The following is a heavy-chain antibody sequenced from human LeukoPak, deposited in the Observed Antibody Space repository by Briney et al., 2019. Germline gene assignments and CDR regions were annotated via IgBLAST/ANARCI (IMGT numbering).Heavy chain of an antibody. V-gene: IGHV3-21*01. CDR1: GFTFSSYS. CDR3: ARVSRHPYYGDYLTFGY. J-gene: IGHJ4*02. CDR2: ISSSSSYI. D-gene: IGHD4-17*01. Sequence: GGSLRLSCAASGFTFSSYSMNWVRQAPGKGLEWVSSISSSSSYIYYADSVKGRFTISRDNAKNSLYLQMNSLRAEDTAVYYCARVSRHPYYGDYLTFGYWGQGTLVTVSS.